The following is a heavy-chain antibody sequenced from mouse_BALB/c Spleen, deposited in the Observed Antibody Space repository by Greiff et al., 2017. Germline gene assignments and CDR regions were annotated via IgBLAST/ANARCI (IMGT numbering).Heavy chain of an antibody. V-gene: IGHV3-6*02. CDR2: ISYDGSN. CDR1: GYSITSGYY. Sequence: EVKLMESGPGLVKPSQSLSLTCSVTGYSITSGYYWNWIRQFPGNKLEWMGYISYDGSNNYNPSLKNRISITRDTSKNQFFLKLNSVTTEDTATYYCARGGGGYPYFDYWGQGTTLTVSS. CDR3: ARGGGGYPYFDY. D-gene: IGHD2-2*01. J-gene: IGHJ2*01.